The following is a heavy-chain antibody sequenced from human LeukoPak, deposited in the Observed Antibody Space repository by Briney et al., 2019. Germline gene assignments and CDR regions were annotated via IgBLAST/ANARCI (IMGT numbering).Heavy chain of an antibody. CDR1: GGSYSNYA. D-gene: IGHD5-24*01. CDR2: FIPLFGTA. V-gene: IGHV1-69*06. Sequence: GSSVKVSCKASGGSYSNYAVTWVRQAPGQGLEWVGGFIPLFGTANYAQKFQGRVTITADKSTSTAYIEVSSLRSDDTALYYCARGRSYYYFYLVVWGNGTTVTVSS. J-gene: IGHJ6*03. CDR3: ARGRSYYYFYLVV.